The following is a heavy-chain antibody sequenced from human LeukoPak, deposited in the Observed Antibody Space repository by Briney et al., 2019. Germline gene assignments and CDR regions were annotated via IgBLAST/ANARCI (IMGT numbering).Heavy chain of an antibody. J-gene: IGHJ4*02. V-gene: IGHV4-39*01. Sequence: SETLSLTCTVSGGSISSSSYYWGWIRQPPGKGLEWIGSIYYSGSTYYNPSLKSRVTISVDTSKNQFSLKLSSVTAADTAVYYCARRNGKRSDLLWGQGTLVTVSS. D-gene: IGHD6-19*01. CDR1: GGSISSSSYY. CDR2: IYYSGST. CDR3: ARRNGKRSDLL.